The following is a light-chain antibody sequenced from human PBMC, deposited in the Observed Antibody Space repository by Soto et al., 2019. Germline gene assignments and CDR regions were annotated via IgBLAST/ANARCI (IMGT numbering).Light chain of an antibody. CDR3: QHYGSSPRLT. J-gene: IGKJ4*01. CDR2: DAS. Sequence: EIVLTQSPATLSLSPGERATLSCRASQSVGRNLGWYQQKPGQSPRLLIYDASNRATGIPARFSGSGSGTDFTLSISTLEPEDFAIYYCQHYGSSPRLTFGGGTKVDIK. CDR1: QSVGRN. V-gene: IGKV3-11*01.